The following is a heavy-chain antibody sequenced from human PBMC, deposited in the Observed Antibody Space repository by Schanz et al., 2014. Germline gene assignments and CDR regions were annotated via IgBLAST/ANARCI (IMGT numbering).Heavy chain of an antibody. D-gene: IGHD3-10*01. CDR1: GFTFSSYA. J-gene: IGHJ5*02. V-gene: IGHV3-23*01. CDR3: ARPALWFGDNCFDP. CDR2: ISGDHRNT. Sequence: EVQLLESGGGLVQPGGSLRLSCAASGFTFSSYAMSWVRQAPGKGLEWVSSISGDHRNTFYADSVKGRFTISRDNSKNTLYLQMNSLRAEDTAVYYCARPALWFGDNCFDPWGQGTLXTVSS.